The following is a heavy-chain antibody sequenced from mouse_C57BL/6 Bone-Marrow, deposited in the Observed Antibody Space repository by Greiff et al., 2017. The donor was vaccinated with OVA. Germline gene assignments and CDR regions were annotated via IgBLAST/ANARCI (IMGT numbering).Heavy chain of an antibody. CDR1: GFNIKDDY. J-gene: IGHJ2*01. Sequence: DVQLQESGAELVRPGASVKLSCTASGFNIKDDYMHWVKQRPEQGLEWIGWIDPENGDTEYASKFQGKATITADTSSNTAYLQLSSLTSEDTAVYYCTTSWLFDYWGQGTTLTVSS. CDR3: TTSWLFDY. D-gene: IGHD2-2*01. V-gene: IGHV14-4*01. CDR2: IDPENGDT.